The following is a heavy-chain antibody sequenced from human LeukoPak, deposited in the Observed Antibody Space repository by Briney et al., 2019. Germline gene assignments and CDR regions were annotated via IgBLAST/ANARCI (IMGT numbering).Heavy chain of an antibody. J-gene: IGHJ4*02. CDR2: INPSGGSP. Sequence: ASVKVSCKASGYTFASHYMHWVRQAPGQGLEWMGVINPSGGSPTYAQKFQGRVNMTRDTSTSTFYMELSSLRSEDTAMYYCAGKYSYNSGGLDHWGKGALVTVPS. D-gene: IGHD6-19*01. CDR1: GYTFASHY. CDR3: AGKYSYNSGGLDH. V-gene: IGHV1-46*01.